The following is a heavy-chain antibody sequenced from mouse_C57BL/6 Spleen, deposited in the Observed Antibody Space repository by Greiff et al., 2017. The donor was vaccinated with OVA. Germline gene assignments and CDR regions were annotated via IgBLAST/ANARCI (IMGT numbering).Heavy chain of an antibody. CDR2: IDLSDSYT. Sequence: QVQLKQPGAELVRPGTSVKLSCKASGYTFTSYWMHWVKQRPGQGLEWIGVIDLSDSYTNYNQKFKGKATLTVDTSSSTAYMQLSSLTSEDSAVYYCARRADGYSYYFDYWGQGTTLTVSS. CDR1: GYTFTSYW. D-gene: IGHD2-3*01. V-gene: IGHV1-59*01. J-gene: IGHJ2*01. CDR3: ARRADGYSYYFDY.